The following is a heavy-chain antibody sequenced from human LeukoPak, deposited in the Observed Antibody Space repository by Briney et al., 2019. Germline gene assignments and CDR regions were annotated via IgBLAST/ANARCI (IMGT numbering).Heavy chain of an antibody. CDR3: ARAVTIFMGWFDP. J-gene: IGHJ5*02. Sequence: PSETLSLTCTVSGGSISSYYWSWIRQPPGKGLEWFGYIYYSGSTNYNPSLKSRVTISVDTSKNQFSLKLSSVTAADTAVYYCARAVTIFMGWFDPWGQGTLVTVSS. V-gene: IGHV4-59*01. CDR1: GGSISSYY. D-gene: IGHD3-3*01. CDR2: IYYSGST.